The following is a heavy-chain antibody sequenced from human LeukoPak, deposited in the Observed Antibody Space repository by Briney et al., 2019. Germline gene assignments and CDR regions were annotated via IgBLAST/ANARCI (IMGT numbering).Heavy chain of an antibody. CDR3: AIEVCKPYYFDY. CDR2: FDPEDGET. Sequence: ASVTLSCTVSGYTLTELSMHWVRQAPGKGLEWMGGFDPEDGETIYAETFKGRVTITEDTSTDTAYMELNSLRSEDTAVYYCAIEVCKPYYFDYWGQGTLVIVS. J-gene: IGHJ4*02. CDR1: GYTLTELS. V-gene: IGHV1-24*01.